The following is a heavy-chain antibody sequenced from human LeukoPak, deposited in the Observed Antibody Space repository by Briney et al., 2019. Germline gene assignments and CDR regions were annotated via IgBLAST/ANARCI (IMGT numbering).Heavy chain of an antibody. Sequence: SETLSLTCTVSGGSVSSDSYYWSWIRQPPGKGLEWIGYIYYSGSTNYNPSLKSRVIISVDTSKNQFSLKLSSVTAADTAVYYCARFKGSFDYWGQGTLVTVSS. J-gene: IGHJ4*02. CDR1: GGSVSSDSYY. V-gene: IGHV4-61*01. CDR2: IYYSGST. CDR3: ARFKGSFDY.